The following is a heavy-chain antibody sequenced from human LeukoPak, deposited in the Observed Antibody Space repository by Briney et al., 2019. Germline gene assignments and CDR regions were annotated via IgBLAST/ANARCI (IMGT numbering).Heavy chain of an antibody. Sequence: GGSLRLSCAASGFTFSSYEMNWVRQAPGEGLEWVSYISSSGSTIYYADSVKGRFTISRDNAKNSLYLQMNSLRAEDTAVYYCARDPQGMDVWGKGTTVTVSS. V-gene: IGHV3-48*03. J-gene: IGHJ6*04. CDR1: GFTFSSYE. CDR3: ARDPQGMDV. CDR2: ISSSGSTI.